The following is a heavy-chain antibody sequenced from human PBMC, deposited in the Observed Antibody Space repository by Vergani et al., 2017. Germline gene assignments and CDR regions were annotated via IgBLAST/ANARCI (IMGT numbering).Heavy chain of an antibody. CDR1: GGSISSYY. Sequence: QVQLQESGPGLVKPSETLSLTCTVSGGSISSYYWGWIRQPPGKGLEWIGSIYYSGSTYYNPSLKSRVTISVDTSKNPFSLKLSSVTAADTAVYYCARRRRDGYNFLADYWGQGTLVTVSS. CDR2: IYYSGST. V-gene: IGHV4-39*01. CDR3: ARRRRDGYNFLADY. J-gene: IGHJ4*02. D-gene: IGHD5-24*01.